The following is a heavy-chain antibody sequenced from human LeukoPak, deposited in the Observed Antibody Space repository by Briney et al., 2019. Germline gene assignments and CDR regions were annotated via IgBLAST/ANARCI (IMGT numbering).Heavy chain of an antibody. CDR2: INHSGST. V-gene: IGHV4-34*01. J-gene: IGHJ6*02. CDR1: GGSFSGYY. Sequence: SETLSLTCAVYGGSFSGYYWSWIRQPPGKGLEWIGEINHSGSTNYNPSLKSRVTISVDTSKNQFSLKLSSVTAADTAVYYCAGGLGYCSGGSCYSPYGMDVWGQGTTVTVSS. CDR3: AGGLGYCSGGSCYSPYGMDV. D-gene: IGHD2-15*01.